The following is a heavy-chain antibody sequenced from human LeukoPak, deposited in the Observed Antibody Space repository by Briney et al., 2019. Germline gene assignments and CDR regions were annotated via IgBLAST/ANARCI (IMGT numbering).Heavy chain of an antibody. CDR3: ARITTRFFDY. V-gene: IGHV3-7*05. CDR1: GFTFTNYW. D-gene: IGHD1-1*01. CDR2: IKQDGIEK. J-gene: IGHJ4*02. Sequence: PGGSLRLSCAASGFTFTNYWMTWLRQPPGKGLEWVANIKQDGIEKYYVDSVKGRFTISRDNARNSLFLQMDSLSAEDTALYYCARITTRFFDYWGQGTLVTVSS.